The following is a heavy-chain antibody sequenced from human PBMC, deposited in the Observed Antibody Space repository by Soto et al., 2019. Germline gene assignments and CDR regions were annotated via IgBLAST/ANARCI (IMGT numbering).Heavy chain of an antibody. V-gene: IGHV3-23*01. J-gene: IGHJ4*02. CDR1: GFTFSSYT. CDR3: TTWLTAHFDY. CDR2: SSDRRTGNT. Sequence: GGSLRLSCAASGFTFSSYTLNWVRRAPGKGLEWVATSSDRRTGNTHYSDSVRGRFTLSRDYSRNILFLQMDSLRADDTALYYCTTWLTAHFDYWGRGTQVTAPQ. D-gene: IGHD2-21*02.